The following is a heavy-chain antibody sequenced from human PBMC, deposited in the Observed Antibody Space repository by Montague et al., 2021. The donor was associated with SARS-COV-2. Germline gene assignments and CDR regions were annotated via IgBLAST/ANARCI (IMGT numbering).Heavy chain of an antibody. CDR1: GFTFSSYW. Sequence: SLRLSCAASGFTFSSYWMGWVRQAPGKGLEWVANIKQDGSEKYYVDSVKGRFSISRDNAKNSLYLQMSSLRAEDTAMYYCTRLGWGYSDSLDYWGQGTLVTVSS. D-gene: IGHD5-18*01. CDR2: IKQDGSEK. J-gene: IGHJ4*02. CDR3: TRLGWGYSDSLDY. V-gene: IGHV3-7*01.